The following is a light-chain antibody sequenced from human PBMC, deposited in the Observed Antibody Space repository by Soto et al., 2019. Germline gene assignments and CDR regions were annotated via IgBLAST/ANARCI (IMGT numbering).Light chain of an antibody. CDR2: EVT. V-gene: IGLV2-14*01. J-gene: IGLJ2*01. Sequence: QSALTQPASVSGSPGQSITISCTGSSSDVGAYNYVSWYQQHPGKAPRLMIYEVTNRPSGVSNRFSGSKSGNTASLTISGLRAEDDADYYCSLYTRGSTLVVFGGGTKLTVL. CDR3: SLYTRGSTLVV. CDR1: SSDVGAYNY.